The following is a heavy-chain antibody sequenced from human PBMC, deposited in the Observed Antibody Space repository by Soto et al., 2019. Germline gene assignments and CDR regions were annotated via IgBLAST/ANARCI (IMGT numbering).Heavy chain of an antibody. V-gene: IGHV4-34*01. J-gene: IGHJ4*02. D-gene: IGHD2-15*01. CDR2: INHSGST. Sequence: PSETLSLTCAVYGGSFSGYYLSWIRQPPGKGLEWIGEINHSGSTNYNPSLESRVTISVDTSKNQFSLKLSSVTAADTAVYYCARGWPLFTDLGYCSGGSCHAVFDYWGQGTLVTVSS. CDR3: ARGWPLFTDLGYCSGGSCHAVFDY. CDR1: GGSFSGYY.